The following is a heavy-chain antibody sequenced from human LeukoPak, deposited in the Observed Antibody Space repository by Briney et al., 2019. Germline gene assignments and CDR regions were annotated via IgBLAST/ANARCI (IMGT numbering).Heavy chain of an antibody. CDR1: GFTFSSYE. D-gene: IGHD5-18*01. CDR3: ARLNRGIQLWLRPGAWYFDL. Sequence: PGGSLRLSCAASGFTFSSYEMNWVRQAPGKGLEWVSYISSSGSTIYYADSVKGRFTISRDNAKNSLYLQMNSLRAEDTAVYYCARLNRGIQLWLRPGAWYFDLWGRGTLVTVSS. CDR2: ISSSGSTI. J-gene: IGHJ2*01. V-gene: IGHV3-48*03.